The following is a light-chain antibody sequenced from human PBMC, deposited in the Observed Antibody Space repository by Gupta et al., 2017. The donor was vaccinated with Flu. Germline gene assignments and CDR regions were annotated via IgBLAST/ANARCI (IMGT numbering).Light chain of an antibody. CDR3: SSYTSGSTLVVA. J-gene: IGLJ2*01. CDR1: TSDVGGYNS. CDR2: DVS. Sequence: QSALTQPASVSGSPGQSITISCTGTTSDVGGYNSVSWYQQRPGTAPKLMIYDVSNRPLGISNRFSGSKSGNTASLTISGLQAEDEADYYCSSYTSGSTLVVAFGGGTKLTVL. V-gene: IGLV2-14*01.